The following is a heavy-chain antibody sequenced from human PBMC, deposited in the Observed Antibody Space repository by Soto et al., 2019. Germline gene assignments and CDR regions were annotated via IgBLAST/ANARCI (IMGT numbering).Heavy chain of an antibody. D-gene: IGHD4-17*01. CDR2: IYGGGTT. J-gene: IGHJ4*02. V-gene: IGHV3-66*01. Sequence: EEHLVESGGGLVQPGGSLRLSCAASGLTVSSNFMSWVRQAPGKGLEWVSVIYGGGTTSYADSVKGRFTISRDNAKNTLYLQMNSLRAEDTAVYYCARDTAVWGQGTLVTVSS. CDR3: ARDTAV. CDR1: GLTVSSNF.